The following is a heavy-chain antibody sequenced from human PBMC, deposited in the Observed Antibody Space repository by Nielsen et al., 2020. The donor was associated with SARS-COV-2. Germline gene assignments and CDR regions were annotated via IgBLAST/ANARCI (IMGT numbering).Heavy chain of an antibody. CDR1: GGSISSGGYY. CDR3: AREALKELLWFGESSSYYGMDV. J-gene: IGHJ6*02. D-gene: IGHD3-10*01. CDR2: IYYSGIT. Sequence: LRLSCTVSGGSISSGGYYWSWIRQHPGKGLEWIGYIYYSGITYYNPSLKSRVTISVDTSKKQFSLKLSSVTAADTAVYYCAREALKELLWFGESSSYYGMDVWGQGTTVTVSS. V-gene: IGHV4-31*03.